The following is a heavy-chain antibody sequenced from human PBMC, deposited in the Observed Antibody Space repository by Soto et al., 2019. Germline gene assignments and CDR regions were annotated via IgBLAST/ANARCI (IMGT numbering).Heavy chain of an antibody. CDR1: GFTFDDYA. D-gene: IGHD2-15*01. J-gene: IGHJ4*01. V-gene: IGHV3-9*01. CDR2: ISWNSGSI. Sequence: GGSLRLSCAASGFTFDDYAMHWVRQAPGKGLEWVSGISWNSGSIGYADSVKGRFTISRDNAKNSLYLQMNSLRAEDTALYYCAKDGVAGRGIDYWGHGTLVTVSS. CDR3: AKDGVAGRGIDY.